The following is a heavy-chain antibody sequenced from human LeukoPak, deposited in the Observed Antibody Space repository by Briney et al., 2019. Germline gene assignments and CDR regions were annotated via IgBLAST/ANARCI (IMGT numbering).Heavy chain of an antibody. J-gene: IGHJ4*02. V-gene: IGHV1-69*04. CDR3: ARDRDDSSGYYRETLFDY. CDR2: IIPILGIA. D-gene: IGHD3-22*01. CDR1: GGTFSSYA. Sequence: ASVKVSCKASGGTFSSYAISWVRQAPGQGLEWMGRIIPILGIANYAQKFQGRVTITADKSTSTAYMELSSLRSEDTAVYYCARDRDDSSGYYRETLFDYWGQGTLVTVSS.